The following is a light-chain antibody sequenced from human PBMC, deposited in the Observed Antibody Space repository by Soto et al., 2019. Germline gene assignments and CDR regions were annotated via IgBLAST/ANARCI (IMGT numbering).Light chain of an antibody. Sequence: QSVLTQPASVSVSPGQSITISCTGTSSDVGTYNLVSWYQHHPAKAPQLMIFEVSKRPSGVSNRFSGSKSGNTASLTISGLQAEDEADYYCCSYAGSSFYVFGTGTKVTVL. J-gene: IGLJ1*01. V-gene: IGLV2-23*02. CDR2: EVS. CDR1: SSDVGTYNL. CDR3: CSYAGSSFYV.